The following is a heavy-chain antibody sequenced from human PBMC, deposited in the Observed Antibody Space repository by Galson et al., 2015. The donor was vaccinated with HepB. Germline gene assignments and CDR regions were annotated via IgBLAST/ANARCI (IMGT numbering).Heavy chain of an antibody. Sequence: SLRLSCAASGFRFTTYGVHWIRQAPGKGLEWVAVISYDSANRYYADSVRGRFTISRDNSKSTLYLQMNSLRPEDMAVYFCAKPQPHQYGSSGYYYSAFDIWGQGTMVAGSS. V-gene: IGHV3-30*18. D-gene: IGHD3-22*01. CDR1: GFRFTTYG. CDR2: ISYDSANR. CDR3: AKPQPHQYGSSGYYYSAFDI. J-gene: IGHJ3*02.